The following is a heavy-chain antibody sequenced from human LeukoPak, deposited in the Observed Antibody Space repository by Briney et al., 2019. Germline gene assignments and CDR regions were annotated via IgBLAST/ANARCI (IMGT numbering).Heavy chain of an antibody. CDR3: AKKSAMGWFDP. CDR1: RVTPRKYV. Sequence: PGGTLRLSCAASRVTPRKYVMSWVRHAPGKGREWVSCISGSGGSTYYAASVKGRFNISRDNSKNTLYLQMNRLRAEDTAVYYCAKKSAMGWFDPWGQGTLVTVSS. V-gene: IGHV3-23*01. J-gene: IGHJ5*02. D-gene: IGHD2-2*01. CDR2: ISGSGGST.